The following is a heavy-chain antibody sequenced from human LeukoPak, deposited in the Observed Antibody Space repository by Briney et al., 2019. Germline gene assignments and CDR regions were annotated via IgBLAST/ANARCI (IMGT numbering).Heavy chain of an antibody. CDR2: IYYSGST. J-gene: IGHJ4*02. D-gene: IGHD3-22*01. CDR1: GGSISSHY. Sequence: PSETLSLTCTVSGGSISSHYWSWIRQPPGKGLEWIGYIYYSGSTNYNPSLKSRVTISVDTSKNQFSLKLSSVTAADTAVYYCASIFSNYYDSSGYQDYWGQGTLVTVSS. CDR3: ASIFSNYYDSSGYQDY. V-gene: IGHV4-59*11.